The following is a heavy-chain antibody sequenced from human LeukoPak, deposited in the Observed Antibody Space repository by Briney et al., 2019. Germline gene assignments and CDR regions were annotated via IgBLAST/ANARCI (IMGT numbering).Heavy chain of an antibody. J-gene: IGHJ4*01. CDR2: IKQDGSEK. D-gene: IGHD3-22*01. CDR3: ASQYYYDSSGYHLNFDY. CDR1: GFTFSSYW. V-gene: IGHV3-7*03. Sequence: GGSLRLSCAASGFTFSSYWMSWVRQAPGKGLEWVANIKQDGSEKYYVDSVKGRFTISRDNAKNSLYLQMNSLRAEDTAVYYCASQYYYDSSGYHLNFDYWGQEPWSPSPQ.